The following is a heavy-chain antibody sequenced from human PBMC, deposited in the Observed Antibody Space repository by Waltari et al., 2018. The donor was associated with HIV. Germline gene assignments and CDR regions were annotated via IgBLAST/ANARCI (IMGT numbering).Heavy chain of an antibody. Sequence: QVQLQESGPGLVKPSETLSLTSTVSGYSIRSGYYWGWIRQPPGKGLEWIGSMYHSGSTYYNPSLKSRVTMSVDTSKNQFSLKLSSVTAADTAVYYCARRSGEYWYFDLWGRGTLVTVSS. V-gene: IGHV4-38-2*02. CDR3: ARRSGEYWYFDL. D-gene: IGHD7-27*01. CDR2: MYHSGST. CDR1: GYSIRSGYY. J-gene: IGHJ2*01.